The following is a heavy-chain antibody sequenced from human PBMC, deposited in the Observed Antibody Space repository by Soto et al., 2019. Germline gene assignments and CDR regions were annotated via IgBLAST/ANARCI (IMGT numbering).Heavy chain of an antibody. Sequence: GRSLRPSGVILGSVVLASHMMWVRQAPGKGLEGGSVIYNHGQINYVDPVKGRFTIARDNSKNTIYLQMNSLKVEDTAVYYCVRVTGAERHWGQGALVTVSS. D-gene: IGHD7-27*01. V-gene: IGHV3-53*01. CDR1: GSVVLASH. CDR2: IYNHGQI. CDR3: VRVTGAERH. J-gene: IGHJ4*02.